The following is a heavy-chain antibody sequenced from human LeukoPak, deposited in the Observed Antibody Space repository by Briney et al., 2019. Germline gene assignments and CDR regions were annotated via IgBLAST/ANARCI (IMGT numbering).Heavy chain of an antibody. CDR1: GYTFTGYY. CDR2: TNPNSGGT. V-gene: IGHV1-2*02. J-gene: IGHJ4*02. D-gene: IGHD3-22*01. CDR3: ARGPDSSGYYPFDY. Sequence: GASVKVSCKASGYTFTGYYMHWVRQAPGQGLEWMGWTNPNSGGTNYAQKFQGRVTMTRDTSISTAYMELSRLRSDDTAVYYGARGPDSSGYYPFDYWGQGTLVTVSS.